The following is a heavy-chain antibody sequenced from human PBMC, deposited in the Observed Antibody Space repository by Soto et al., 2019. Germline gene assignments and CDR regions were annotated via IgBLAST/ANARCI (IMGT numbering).Heavy chain of an antibody. CDR3: ARLGFNYDFLSGYYNVHNHYGIDV. V-gene: IGHV5-51*01. J-gene: IGHJ6*02. CDR2: IYPGDSDT. Sequence: PGESLKISCMGSGYKVSTWHNFASYRIAWVRQMPGEGLEWMGIIYPGDSDTRYSPSFQGQVTISADKSINSVYLQWSSLKASDTATYYCARLGFNYDFLSGYYNVHNHYGIDVWGQGTTVTVSS. D-gene: IGHD3-3*01. CDR1: GYKVSTWHNFASYR.